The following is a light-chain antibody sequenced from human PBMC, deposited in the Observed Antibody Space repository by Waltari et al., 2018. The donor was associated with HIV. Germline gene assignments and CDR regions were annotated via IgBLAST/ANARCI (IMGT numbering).Light chain of an antibody. CDR1: QSVLYNSNNKSY. V-gene: IGKV4-1*01. CDR3: QQYYSTPLT. Sequence: DIVMTQSPDSLAVSLGERATINCKPSQSVLYNSNNKSYIAWYQQKPGQPPKLLIYWASTREAGVPDRFSGSGSGTDFTLTISSLQAEDVAVYYCQQYYSTPLTFGGGTKVEIK. CDR2: WAS. J-gene: IGKJ4*01.